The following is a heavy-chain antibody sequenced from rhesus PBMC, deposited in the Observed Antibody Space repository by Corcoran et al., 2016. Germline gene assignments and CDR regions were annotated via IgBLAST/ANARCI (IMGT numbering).Heavy chain of an antibody. V-gene: IGHV4S10*01. J-gene: IGHJ4*01. CDR2: IYGSSTIT. CDR3: AGGARIDGGWVLGDY. Sequence: QVQLQESGPGVVKPSETLSLTCAVSGVSISDSYRWSWIRPPPGQGGEWIGYIYGSSTITNYNPSLKSRVTISKDTSKNQFSLTLSSVTAADTAVYYCAGGARIDGGWVLGDYWGQGVLVTVSS. CDR1: GVSISDSYR. D-gene: IGHD1-1-1*01.